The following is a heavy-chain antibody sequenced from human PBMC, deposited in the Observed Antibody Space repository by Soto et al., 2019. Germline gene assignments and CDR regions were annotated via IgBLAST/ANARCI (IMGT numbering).Heavy chain of an antibody. CDR3: AKDKGIAAVRTYYFDY. CDR2: ISYDGSNK. J-gene: IGHJ4*02. V-gene: IGHV3-30*18. D-gene: IGHD6-13*01. CDR1: GFTFSSYG. Sequence: LRLSCAASGFTFSSYGFHWVRLAPGKGLEWVALISYDGSNKYYADSVKGRFTISRDNSKNTLYLQMNSLRGEDTAVYYCAKDKGIAAVRTYYFDYWGQGTLVTVSS.